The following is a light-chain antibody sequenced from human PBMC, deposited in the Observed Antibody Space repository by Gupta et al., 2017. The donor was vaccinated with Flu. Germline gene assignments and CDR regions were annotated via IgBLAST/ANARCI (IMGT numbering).Light chain of an antibody. CDR1: SSRMCAKY. J-gene: IGLJ3*02. Sequence: VPIFCSGTSSRMCAKYVSWYQQFTGTAPKLIIYDNNVRPSGIPDRFSGSTSGTCATLTITGPQAGEEAVYDCGTWDGRLDGGVLGGGIMLPVL. V-gene: IGLV1-51*01. CDR3: GTWDGRLDGGV. CDR2: DNN.